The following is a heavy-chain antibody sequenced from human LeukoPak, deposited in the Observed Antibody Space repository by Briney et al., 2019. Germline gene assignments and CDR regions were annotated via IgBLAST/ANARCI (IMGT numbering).Heavy chain of an antibody. CDR1: GGSISSYY. CDR2: IYTSGST. Sequence: SETLSLTCTVSGGSISSYYWSWIRQPAGKGLEWIGRIYTSGSTNYNPSLKSRLTMSVHTSQTQFSLKLSSVTAADTAVYYCARTYYDILTYYYYMDVWGKGTTVTVSS. D-gene: IGHD3-9*01. J-gene: IGHJ6*03. CDR3: ARTYYDILTYYYYMDV. V-gene: IGHV4-4*07.